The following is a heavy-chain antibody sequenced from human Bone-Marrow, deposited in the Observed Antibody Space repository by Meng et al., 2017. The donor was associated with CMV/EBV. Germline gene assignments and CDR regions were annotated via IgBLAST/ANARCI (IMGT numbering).Heavy chain of an antibody. CDR2: ISWDGGST. D-gene: IGHD3-16*01. Sequence: GGLLRSSCAASGFTFDDYAMHWVRQAPGKGLEWVSLISWDGGSTYYADTVKGRFTSSRDNSKNSLYLQMNSLRAEDTALYYCAKDIGGYFDYWGQGTLVTVSS. CDR1: GFTFDDYA. V-gene: IGHV3-43D*03. CDR3: AKDIGGYFDY. J-gene: IGHJ4*02.